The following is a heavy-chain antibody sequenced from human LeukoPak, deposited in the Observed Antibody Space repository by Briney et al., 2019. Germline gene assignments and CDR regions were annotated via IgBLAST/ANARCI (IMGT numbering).Heavy chain of an antibody. CDR3: ARAAVYSNNWEPRYFQQ. D-gene: IGHD6-13*01. V-gene: IGHV3-11*03. J-gene: IGHJ1*01. Sequence: PGGSLRLSCAASGFTFSNYYMAWIRQAPGKGLEWVSYITSSSTYTNYADSVRGRFTTSRDNAKNSLYLQMNGLRAEDTAVYYCARAAVYSNNWEPRYFQQWGQGTLVTVA. CDR1: GFTFSNYY. CDR2: ITSSSTYT.